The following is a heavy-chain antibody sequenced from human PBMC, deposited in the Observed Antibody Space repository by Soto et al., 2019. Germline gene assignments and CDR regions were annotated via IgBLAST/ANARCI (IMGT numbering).Heavy chain of an antibody. CDR1: GGSISSGGYY. CDR3: ARYDGFRSGWIFDY. J-gene: IGHJ4*01. D-gene: IGHD6-19*01. V-gene: IGHV4-30-4*08. Sequence: ASETLSLTCTVSGGSISSGGYYWSWIRQHPGKGLEWIGYIYYSGSTYYNPSLKSRVTISVDTSNNQLSLRLRSVTPADTAVYLCARYDGFRSGWIFDYWGHGNLVTVSS. CDR2: IYYSGST.